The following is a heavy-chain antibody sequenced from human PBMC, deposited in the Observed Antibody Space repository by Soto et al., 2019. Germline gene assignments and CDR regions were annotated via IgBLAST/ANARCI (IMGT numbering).Heavy chain of an antibody. CDR1: GGSISGGGYS. CDR3: ARGSGWYVIDY. V-gene: IGHV4-30-2*01. CDR2: IYHSGST. Sequence: SETLSLTXAVSGGSISGGGYSWSWIRQPPGKGLEWIGYIYHSGSTYYNPSLKSRVTISVDRSKNQFSLKLSSVTAADTAVYYCARGSGWYVIDYWGQGTLVTVSS. J-gene: IGHJ4*02. D-gene: IGHD6-19*01.